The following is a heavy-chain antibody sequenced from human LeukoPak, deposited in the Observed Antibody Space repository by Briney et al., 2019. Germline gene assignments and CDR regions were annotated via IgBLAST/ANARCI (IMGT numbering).Heavy chain of an antibody. CDR3: TRDGLYDSSGYYYFGSYFDY. CDR1: GFTFGDYA. J-gene: IGHJ4*02. CDR2: IRSKAYGGTT. V-gene: IGHV3-49*04. Sequence: GRSLRLSCTASGFTFGDYAMSWVRQAPGKGLEWVGFIRSKAYGGTTEYAASVKGRFTISRDDSKSIAYLQMNSLKTEDTAVYYCTRDGLYDSSGYYYFGSYFDYWGQGTLVTVSS. D-gene: IGHD3-22*01.